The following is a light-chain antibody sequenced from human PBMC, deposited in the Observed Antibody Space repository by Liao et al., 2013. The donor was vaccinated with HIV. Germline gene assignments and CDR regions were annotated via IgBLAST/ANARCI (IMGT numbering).Light chain of an antibody. CDR3: QAWDRNTAI. V-gene: IGLV3-21*01. CDR1: NIGSKS. J-gene: IGLJ2*01. CDR2: QDT. Sequence: SYVLTQPPSVSVAPGKTATITCGGNNIGSKSVHWYHQKPGQSPLLVIYQDTYRPSGIPERFSGSNSGNTATLTISGTQPTDEADYYCQAWDRNTAIFGGGTKLTVL.